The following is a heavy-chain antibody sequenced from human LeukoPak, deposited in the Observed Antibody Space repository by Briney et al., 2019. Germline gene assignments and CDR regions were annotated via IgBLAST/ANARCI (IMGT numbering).Heavy chain of an antibody. CDR2: IIPIFGTA. D-gene: IGHD5-24*01. Sequence: GASVKVSCKASGYTFTSYDINWVRQAPGQGLEWMGGIIPIFGTANYAQKFQGRVTITADESTSTAYMELSSLRSEDTAVYYCARGVRGRWLQSIFWFDPWGQGTLVTVSS. V-gene: IGHV1-69*13. CDR3: ARGVRGRWLQSIFWFDP. CDR1: GYTFTSYD. J-gene: IGHJ5*02.